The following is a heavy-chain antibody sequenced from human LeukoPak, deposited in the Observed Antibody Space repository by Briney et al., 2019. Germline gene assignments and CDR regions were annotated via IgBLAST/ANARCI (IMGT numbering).Heavy chain of an antibody. CDR2: ISGSGGST. J-gene: IGHJ4*02. V-gene: IGHV3-23*01. CDR1: GFTFSSYA. Sequence: PGGSLRLSCAASGFTFSSYAMSWVRQAPGKGLEWVSAISGSGGSTYYADSVKGRFTISRDNSKNTLYLQMNSLRAEDMAVYYCAKDRRYSSGWYYFDYWGQGTLVTVSS. D-gene: IGHD6-19*01. CDR3: AKDRRYSSGWYYFDY.